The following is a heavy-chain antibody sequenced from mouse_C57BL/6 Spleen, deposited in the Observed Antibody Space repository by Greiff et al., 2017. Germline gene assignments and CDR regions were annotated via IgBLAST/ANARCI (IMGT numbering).Heavy chain of an antibody. CDR2: IYPGGGYT. J-gene: IGHJ2*01. CDR3: ARHYGSSYPYYFDY. V-gene: IGHV1-63*01. D-gene: IGHD1-1*01. CDR1: GYTFTNYW. Sequence: VKLQESGAELVRPGTSVKMSCKASGYTFTNYWIGWAKQRPGHGLEWIGDIYPGGGYTNYNEKFKGKATLTADKSSSTAYMQFSSLTSEDSAIYYCARHYGSSYPYYFDYWGQGTTLTVSS.